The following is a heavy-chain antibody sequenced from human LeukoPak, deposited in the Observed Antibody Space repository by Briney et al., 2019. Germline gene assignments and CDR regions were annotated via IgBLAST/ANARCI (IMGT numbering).Heavy chain of an antibody. CDR1: GFTFSTFSNYG. V-gene: IGHV3-23*01. Sequence: GGSLRLSCAASGFTFSTFSNYGMSWVRQAPGKGLEWVSAISDSGGKTYYADSMKGRFTISRDNPKNTLYLQMNSLRAEDTAVYYCAKHGSGRYFVYWGQGTLVTVSS. CDR2: ISDSGGKT. D-gene: IGHD6-19*01. CDR3: AKHGSGRYFVY. J-gene: IGHJ4*02.